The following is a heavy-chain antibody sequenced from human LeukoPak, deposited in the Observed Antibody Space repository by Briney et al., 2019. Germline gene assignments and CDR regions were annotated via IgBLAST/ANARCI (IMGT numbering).Heavy chain of an antibody. CDR1: GYIFTGYY. CDR3: ARVVSKGIGDFDY. J-gene: IGHJ4*02. V-gene: IGHV1-2*06. Sequence: GASVKVSCKASGYIFTGYYMHWVRQAPGQGLEWMGRINPNSGGTNYAQKFQGRVTMTRDTSISTAYMELSRLGSDDTAVYYCARVVSKGIGDFDYWGQGTLVTVSS. CDR2: INPNSGGT. D-gene: IGHD3-22*01.